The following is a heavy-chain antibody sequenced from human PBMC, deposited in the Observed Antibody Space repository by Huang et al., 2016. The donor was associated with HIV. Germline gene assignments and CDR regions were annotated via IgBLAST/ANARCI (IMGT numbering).Heavy chain of an antibody. Sequence: EVQLVESGGGLVQPGGSLRLSCAASGFIFKTYAMQWVRQASGKGLEYVAAISGQGVGKYYADAVKGRFAISRDNSKNTLYLQMGRLKTEDTAVYYCVREGTAYGWYDSWGQGTMVSVSS. D-gene: IGHD3-16*01. CDR1: GFIFKTYA. CDR3: VREGTAYGWYDS. CDR2: ISGQGVGK. V-gene: IGHV3-64*07. J-gene: IGHJ5*01.